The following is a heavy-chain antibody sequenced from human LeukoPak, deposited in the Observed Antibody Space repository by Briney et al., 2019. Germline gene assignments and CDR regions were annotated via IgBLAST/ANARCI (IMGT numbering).Heavy chain of an antibody. D-gene: IGHD6-13*01. V-gene: IGHV3-23*01. CDR3: AKRGNSWDLFDY. CDR2: IGGSVGSM. J-gene: IGHJ4*02. Sequence: GGSLRLSCAASGFTFSSYWMSWVRQAPGKGLEWVSNIGGSVGSMFYAASVKGRFAISRDNSKKTLFLQMNNLRVEDTAVYYCAKRGNSWDLFDYWGQGTLVTVSS. CDR1: GFTFSSYW.